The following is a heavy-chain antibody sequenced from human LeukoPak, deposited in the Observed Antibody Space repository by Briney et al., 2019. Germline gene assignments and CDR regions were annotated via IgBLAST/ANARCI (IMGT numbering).Heavy chain of an antibody. D-gene: IGHD6-19*01. Sequence: PSETLSLTCAVYGGSFSGYYWSSIRHPPGKGLEWIGEINHRGSTNYNPLLKSRVTISVDTSKNQFSLMLSYVTAAETAVYFCASGTIAVAGIFDYWGQGSLVTVSS. J-gene: IGHJ4*02. V-gene: IGHV4-34*01. CDR1: GGSFSGYY. CDR3: ASGTIAVAGIFDY. CDR2: INHRGST.